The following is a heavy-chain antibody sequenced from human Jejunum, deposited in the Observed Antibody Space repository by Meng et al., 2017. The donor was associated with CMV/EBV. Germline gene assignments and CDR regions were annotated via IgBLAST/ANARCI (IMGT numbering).Heavy chain of an antibody. D-gene: IGHD3-9*01. CDR3: AKDSPILTV. Sequence: GQVLGCGGGLVQPGGSLRLSCTASGFTLSTYGMSWVRQVPGKGLEWVSAISYSGDGTYYADSVKGRFTISRDNSKNTLYLQMNSLRAEDTAIYYCAKDSPILTVWGQGTLVTVSS. CDR2: ISYSGDGT. CDR1: GFTLSTYG. J-gene: IGHJ4*02. V-gene: IGHV3-23*01.